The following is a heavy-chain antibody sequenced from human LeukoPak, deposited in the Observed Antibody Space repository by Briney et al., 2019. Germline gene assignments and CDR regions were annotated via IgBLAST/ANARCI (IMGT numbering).Heavy chain of an antibody. D-gene: IGHD2-8*02. V-gene: IGHV3-21*01. CDR3: AKTGARANDAFDI. J-gene: IGHJ3*02. CDR1: GFTFSSYS. Sequence: GGSLRLSCAASGFTFSSYSMNWVRQAPGKGLEWVSSISSSSSYIYYADSVKGRFTISRDNAKNSLYLQMNSLRAEDTAVYYCAKTGARANDAFDIWGQGTMVTVSS. CDR2: ISSSSSYI.